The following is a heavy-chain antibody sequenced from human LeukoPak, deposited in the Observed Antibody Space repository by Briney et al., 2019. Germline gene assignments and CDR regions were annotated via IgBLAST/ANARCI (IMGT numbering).Heavy chain of an antibody. CDR2: IHTSGST. Sequence: SETLSLTCSVSGGSISTYYGTWIRLSAGKGLEWIGRIHTSGSTNYNPSLKSRVTMSVDTSKNQFSLKVTSVSAADAGVCYCARAPEFSSGWLLDCWGQGSLVTVSS. V-gene: IGHV4-4*07. J-gene: IGHJ4*02. CDR3: ARAPEFSSGWLLDC. CDR1: GGSISTYY. D-gene: IGHD6-19*01.